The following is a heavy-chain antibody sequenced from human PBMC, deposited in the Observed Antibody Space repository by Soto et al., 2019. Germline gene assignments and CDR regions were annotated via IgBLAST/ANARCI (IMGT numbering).Heavy chain of an antibody. CDR3: AKGFYDSSEITDY. D-gene: IGHD3-22*01. CDR1: GFTFSSYA. CDR2: ISGSGGST. V-gene: IGHV3-23*01. Sequence: MRLSCAASGFTFSSYAMSWVRQAPGKGLEWVSAISGSGGSTYYADSVKGRFTISRDNSKNTLYLQMNSLRAEDTAVYYCAKGFYDSSEITDYWGQGTLVTVSS. J-gene: IGHJ4*02.